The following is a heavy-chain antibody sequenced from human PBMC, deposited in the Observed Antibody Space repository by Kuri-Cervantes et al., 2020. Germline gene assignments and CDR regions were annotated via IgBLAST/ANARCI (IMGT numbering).Heavy chain of an antibody. V-gene: IGHV3-21*01. J-gene: IGHJ3*02. Sequence: GESLKISCAASGFTFSSYSMNWVRQAPGKGLEWVSSISSSSSYIYYADSVKGRFTISRDNAKNSLYLQMNSLRAEDTAVYYCARDYPIGGYGGHDAFDIWGQGTMVTVSS. CDR3: ARDYPIGGYGGHDAFDI. CDR1: GFTFSSYS. D-gene: IGHD4-23*01. CDR2: ISSSSSYI.